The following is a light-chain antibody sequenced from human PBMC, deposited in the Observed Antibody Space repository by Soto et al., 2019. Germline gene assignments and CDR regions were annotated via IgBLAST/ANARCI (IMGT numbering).Light chain of an antibody. V-gene: IGKV1-39*01. CDR3: QQSDTTPFT. Sequence: DIQMTQSPSSLSASVGDTVTITCRASQSVTTYLNWYQQRSGQAPKLLIYGASSLQSGVPSRFAGSGSGTEFTLTISSLQPEDFATYYCQQSDTTPFTFGGGTKVDIK. J-gene: IGKJ4*01. CDR1: QSVTTY. CDR2: GAS.